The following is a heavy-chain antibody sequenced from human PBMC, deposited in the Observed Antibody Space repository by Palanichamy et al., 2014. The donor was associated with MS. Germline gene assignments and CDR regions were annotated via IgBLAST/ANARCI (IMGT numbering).Heavy chain of an antibody. D-gene: IGHD4-17*01. J-gene: IGHJ5*02. V-gene: IGHV2-5*02. Sequence: QITLKESGPTLVKPTQTLTLTCTFSGFSLSTSGVGCGAGSVSPQERALGWLALIYWDDDKRYSPSLRSRLAITKDTSKNQVVLTMTNMDPVDTATYYCAHRAPTVTLYNWFDPWGQGTLVTVSS. CDR3: AHRAPTVTLYNWFDP. CDR1: GFSLSTSGVG. CDR2: IYWDDDK.